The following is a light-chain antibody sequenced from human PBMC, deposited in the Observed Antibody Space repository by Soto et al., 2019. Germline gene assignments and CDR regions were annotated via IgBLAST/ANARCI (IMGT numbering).Light chain of an antibody. CDR1: QSISSW. CDR2: KAS. V-gene: IGKV1-5*03. J-gene: IGKJ1*01. CDR3: QQYNRYWT. Sequence: DIQMTQSPSTLSASVRDRVTITCRASQSISSWLAWYQQKPGKAPKLLIYKASSLESGVPSRFSGSGSGTAFTLTVSSLQADDFATYYCQQYNRYWTFGQGTKVEIK.